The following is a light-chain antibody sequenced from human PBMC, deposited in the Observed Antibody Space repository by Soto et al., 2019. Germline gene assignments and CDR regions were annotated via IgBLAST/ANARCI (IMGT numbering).Light chain of an antibody. V-gene: IGLV3-1*01. CDR3: QAWDSSTLYV. J-gene: IGLJ1*01. Sequence: SYELTQPPSVSVSPGQTASITCSGAQLGDKYACWYQQKPGQSPVLVIYQDSKRPSGIPERFTGSNSGNTATLTISGTQAMDEADYYCQAWDSSTLYVFGTGTKLTVL. CDR2: QDS. CDR1: QLGDKY.